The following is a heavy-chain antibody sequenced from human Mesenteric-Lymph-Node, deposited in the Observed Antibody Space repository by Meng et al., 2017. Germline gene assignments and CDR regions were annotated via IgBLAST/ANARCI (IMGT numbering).Heavy chain of an antibody. CDR3: ARDTSYDFWSGYDY. D-gene: IGHD3-3*01. CDR2: IIPIFGTA. CDR1: GYTFTGYY. Sequence: SVKVSCKASGYTFTGYYMHWVRQAPGQGLEWMGGIIPIFGTANYAQKFQGRVTITRDTSASTAYMELSSLRSEDTAVYYCARDTSYDFWSGYDYWGQGTLVTVSS. J-gene: IGHJ4*02. V-gene: IGHV1-69*05.